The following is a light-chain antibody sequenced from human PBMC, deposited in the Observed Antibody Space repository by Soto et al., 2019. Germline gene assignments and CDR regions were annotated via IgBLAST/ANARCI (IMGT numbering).Light chain of an antibody. Sequence: QSALTQPDSVSGSLGQSITISCTGTSVDVGGYNYVSWYQHHPGKAPRLLIFEVSNRPSGVSNRFSGSKSGNTASLTISGLQAEDDADYYCTSYTIKTTYVFGTGTKLTVL. J-gene: IGLJ1*01. CDR1: SVDVGGYNY. CDR2: EVS. V-gene: IGLV2-14*01. CDR3: TSYTIKTTYV.